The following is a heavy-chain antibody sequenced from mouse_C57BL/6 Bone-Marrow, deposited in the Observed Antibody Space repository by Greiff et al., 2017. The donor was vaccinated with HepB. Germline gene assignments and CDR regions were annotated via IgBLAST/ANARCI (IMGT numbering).Heavy chain of an antibody. J-gene: IGHJ2*01. CDR1: GFNIKDYY. D-gene: IGHD1-1*01. CDR3: ARSSTTVVFYYFDY. V-gene: IGHV14-2*01. CDR2: IDPEDGET. Sequence: EVMLVESGAELVKPGASVKLSCTASGFNIKDYYMHWVKQRTEQGLEWIGRIDPEDGETKYAPKFQGKATITADTSSNTAYLQLSSLTSEDTAVYYCARSSTTVVFYYFDYWGQGTTLTVSS.